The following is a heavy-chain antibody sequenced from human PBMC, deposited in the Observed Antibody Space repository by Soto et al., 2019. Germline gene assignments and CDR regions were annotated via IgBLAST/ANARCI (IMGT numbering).Heavy chain of an antibody. V-gene: IGHV1-18*04. CDR3: ARLMGRIAAAGTPGGAIDY. CDR2: ISAYNGNT. Sequence: ASVKVSCKASGYTFTSYGISWVRQAPGQGLEWMGWISAYNGNTNYAQKLQGRVAMTTDTSTSTAYMELRSLRSDDTAVYYCARLMGRIAAAGTPGGAIDYWGQGTLVTVSS. J-gene: IGHJ4*02. D-gene: IGHD6-13*01. CDR1: GYTFTSYG.